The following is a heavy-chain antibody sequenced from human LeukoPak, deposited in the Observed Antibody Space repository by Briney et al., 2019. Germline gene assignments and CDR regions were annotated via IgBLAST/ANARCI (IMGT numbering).Heavy chain of an antibody. CDR3: ARMFEF. V-gene: IGHV3-48*03. Sequence: QPGGSLRLSCVVSGFTFSNYEMNWVRQAPGKGLEWVSYISSSGSTTYYADSVKGRSTISRDNAKNSLFLQMNSLRAEDTAVYFCARMFEFWGQGTLVTVSS. J-gene: IGHJ4*02. CDR2: ISSSGSTT. CDR1: GFTFSNYE.